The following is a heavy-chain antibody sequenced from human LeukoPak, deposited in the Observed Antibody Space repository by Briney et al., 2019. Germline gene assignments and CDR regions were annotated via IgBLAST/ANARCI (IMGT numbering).Heavy chain of an antibody. Sequence: PGGSLRLSCAASGFTFSSYWMSWVRQAPGKGLEWVANIKQDGSEKYYVDPVKGRFTISRDNAKNSLYLQMNSLRVGDTAVYYCARDGIPPYYYGSGSSLWGQGTLVTVSS. CDR1: GFTFSSYW. CDR2: IKQDGSEK. V-gene: IGHV3-7*01. J-gene: IGHJ4*02. CDR3: ARDGIPPYYYGSGSSL. D-gene: IGHD3-10*01.